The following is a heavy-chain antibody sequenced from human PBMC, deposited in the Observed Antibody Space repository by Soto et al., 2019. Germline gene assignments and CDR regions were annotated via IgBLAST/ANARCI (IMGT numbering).Heavy chain of an antibody. D-gene: IGHD1-1*01. CDR2: VKSDGSST. J-gene: IGHJ4*02. Sequence: GGSLRLSCAASGFTFSNYWMHWVRQGPGKGLVWVARVKSDGSSTSYADSVKGRFTISRDNAKNTLYLQMNSLRVEDTAVYYCARDNWNSYWGQGTLVTVSS. CDR3: ARDNWNSY. CDR1: GFTFSNYW. V-gene: IGHV3-74*01.